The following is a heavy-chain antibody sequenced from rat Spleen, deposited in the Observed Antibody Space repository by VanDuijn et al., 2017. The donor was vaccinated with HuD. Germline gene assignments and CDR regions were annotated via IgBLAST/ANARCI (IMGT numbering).Heavy chain of an antibody. CDR3: VRQDTSGYSNWFTY. D-gene: IGHD4-3*01. CDR2: ISPGGGST. V-gene: IGHV5S23*01. J-gene: IGHJ3*01. Sequence: EVQLVESGGDLVQPGRSLKLSCAASGFTFSNYDMAWVRQDSTKGLEWVASISPGGGSTYYRDSVKGRFTVPRDNAKSTLYLQMDSLRSEDTATFYCVRQDTSGYSNWFTYWGQGTLVTVSS. CDR1: GFTFSNYD.